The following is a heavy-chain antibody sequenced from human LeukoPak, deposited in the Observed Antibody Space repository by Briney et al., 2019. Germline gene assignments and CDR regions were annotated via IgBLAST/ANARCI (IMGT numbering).Heavy chain of an antibody. CDR3: AKDRGYSYGLASGPFDY. D-gene: IGHD5-18*01. CDR2: ISGSGGST. V-gene: IGHV3-23*01. CDR1: GFTFTRSA. Sequence: GGSLRLSCAAAGFTFTRSAMSWVRQAPGKGLEWVSAISGSGGSTYYADSVKGRFTISRDNSKNTLYLQMNSLRAEDTAVYYCAKDRGYSYGLASGPFDYWGQGTLVTVSS. J-gene: IGHJ4*02.